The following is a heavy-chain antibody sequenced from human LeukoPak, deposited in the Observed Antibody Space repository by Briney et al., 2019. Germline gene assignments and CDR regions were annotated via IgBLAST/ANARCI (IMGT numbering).Heavy chain of an antibody. D-gene: IGHD3-22*01. J-gene: IGHJ4*02. V-gene: IGHV3-30*02. CDR2: IRYTGSKK. CDR1: GFTFSSYG. CDR3: ATLPGGSSGYTDFDY. Sequence: GGSLRLSCAASGFTFSSYGMHWVRQAPGKGLEWVAFIRYTGSKKYYADSVKGGFTISRDNFKNTLYLQMTSLRADATAVYYCATLPGGSSGYTDFDYWGQGTLVTVSS.